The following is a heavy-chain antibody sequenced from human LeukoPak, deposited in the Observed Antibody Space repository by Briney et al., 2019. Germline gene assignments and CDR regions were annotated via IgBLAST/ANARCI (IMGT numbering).Heavy chain of an antibody. V-gene: IGHV3-74*01. CDR3: ARQRCSGGTCYPDS. J-gene: IGHJ4*02. D-gene: IGHD2-15*01. Sequence: GGSLRLSCAASGFTFSSYWMHWVRQAPGKGLVWVSRINSDGSSTSYADSVKGRFTISRDNAKNSLYLQMNSLRGEDTAVYYCARQRCSGGTCYPDSWGQGTLVTVSS. CDR1: GFTFSSYW. CDR2: INSDGSST.